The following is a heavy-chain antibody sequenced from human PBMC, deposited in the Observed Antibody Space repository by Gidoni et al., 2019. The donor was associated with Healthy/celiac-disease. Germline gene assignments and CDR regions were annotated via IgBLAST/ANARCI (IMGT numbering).Heavy chain of an antibody. CDR3: AHRVGVAATTYNWFDP. J-gene: IGHJ5*02. Sequence: QNTLKESGPTLVKPTQTLTLTCTCSGFALSTKGVGVGWIRQPPGKALEWLALIYWNDDKRYSPSLKSRLTITKDTSKNQVVLTMTNMDPVDTATYYCAHRVGVAATTYNWFDPWGQGTLVTVSS. CDR2: IYWNDDK. V-gene: IGHV2-5*01. CDR1: GFALSTKGVG. D-gene: IGHD2-15*01.